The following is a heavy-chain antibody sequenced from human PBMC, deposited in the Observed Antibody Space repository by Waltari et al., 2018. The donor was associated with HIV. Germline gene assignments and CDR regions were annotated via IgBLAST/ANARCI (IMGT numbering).Heavy chain of an antibody. Sequence: EVKLLESGGGLVRPGGSLGLSCAASGFTFSSYTMNWVRQAPGKGLEWVSSISGSGDYKYYADSLKGRFTISRDNAKNSLLLQVDNLRGEDTAVDYCGRDSPKTYRKGFDIWGRGTVVSVSS. CDR1: GFTFSSYT. CDR2: ISGSGDYK. CDR3: GRDSPKTYRKGFDI. J-gene: IGHJ3*02. V-gene: IGHV3-21*02.